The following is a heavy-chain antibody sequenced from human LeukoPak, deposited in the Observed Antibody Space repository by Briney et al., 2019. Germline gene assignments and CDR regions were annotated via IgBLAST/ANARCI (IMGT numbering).Heavy chain of an antibody. J-gene: IGHJ4*02. D-gene: IGHD3-9*01. Sequence: GRSLRLSCAVSGFTFDDYAMHWVRQVPGKGLEWVSGINWNSDSIGYADSVKGRFTTSRDNAKNTLYLQMNSLRAEDTAVYFCARVLTGSNRQLDCWGQGTLVTVSS. CDR1: GFTFDDYA. CDR3: ARVLTGSNRQLDC. V-gene: IGHV3-9*01. CDR2: INWNSDSI.